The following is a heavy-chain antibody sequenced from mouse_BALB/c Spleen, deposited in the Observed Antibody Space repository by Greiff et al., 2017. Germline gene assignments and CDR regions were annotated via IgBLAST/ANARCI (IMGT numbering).Heavy chain of an antibody. CDR2: ISSGSSTI. CDR1: GFTFSSFG. CDR3: ARSGRDFDY. Sequence: EVRLVESGGGVVQPGGSRKLSCAASGFTFSSFGMHWVRQAPEKGLEWVAYISSGSSTIYYADTVKGRFTISRDNPKNTLFLQMTSLRSEDTAMYYCARSGRDFDYWGQGTTLTVSS. V-gene: IGHV5-17*02. D-gene: IGHD3-2*02. J-gene: IGHJ2*01.